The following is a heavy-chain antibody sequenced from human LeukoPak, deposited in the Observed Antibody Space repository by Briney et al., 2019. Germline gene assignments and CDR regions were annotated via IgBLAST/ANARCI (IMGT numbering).Heavy chain of an antibody. CDR3: ARTHGSGSYDMDY. CDR1: GYSFTTYW. V-gene: IGHV5-51*01. CDR2: ISPGDSDT. D-gene: IGHD3-10*01. Sequence: GESLKISCKGSGYSFTTYWIAWVRQMPGKGLEWMGIISPGDSDTRYSPSFEGQVTISADKSISTAYLQWRSLRASDTAMYYCARTHGSGSYDMDYWGQGTLVPVSS. J-gene: IGHJ4*02.